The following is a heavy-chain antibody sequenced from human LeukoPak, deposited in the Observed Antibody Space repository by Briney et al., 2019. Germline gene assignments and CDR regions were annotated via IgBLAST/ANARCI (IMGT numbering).Heavy chain of an antibody. CDR3: ARGYDFWSGDEITAFDI. J-gene: IGHJ3*02. CDR1: GYTFSDYY. V-gene: IGHV1-2*06. Sequence: ASVKVSCKASGYTFSDYYMHWVRQAPGQGLEWMGRINPNSGGTNYAQKFQGRVTMTRDTSISTAYMDLSRLRSDDTAVYYCARGYDFWSGDEITAFDIWGQGTMVTVSS. CDR2: INPNSGGT. D-gene: IGHD3-3*01.